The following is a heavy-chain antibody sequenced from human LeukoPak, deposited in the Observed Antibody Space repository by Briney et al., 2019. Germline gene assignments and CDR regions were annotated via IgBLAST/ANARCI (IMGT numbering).Heavy chain of an antibody. Sequence: ASVKVSCKASGYNFIDKYMHWVRQAPGQGLEWMGWINPDSGVTNYAQKFQGRVTMTRDTSISTAYMELSSLRSDDTAVYYCAKAPDWGQGTLVTVSS. CDR2: INPDSGVT. V-gene: IGHV1-2*02. CDR1: GYNFIDKY. CDR3: AKAPD. J-gene: IGHJ4*02.